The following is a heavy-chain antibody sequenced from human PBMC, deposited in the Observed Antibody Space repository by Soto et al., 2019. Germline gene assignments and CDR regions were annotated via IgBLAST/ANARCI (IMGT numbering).Heavy chain of an antibody. CDR2: ISDGDGAT. CDR3: AKGRTFFYF. J-gene: IGHJ4*02. CDR1: GFAFSDYA. D-gene: IGHD3-16*01. V-gene: IGHV3-23*01. Sequence: EVHLLESGGGLVQPGGSLRLSCAASGFAFSDYAMTWVRQAPGKGLEWVSAISDGDGATHYADSVQGRVNISRDDSKNSLYLQMDSLRAEDAAVYYCAKGRTFFYFLGQGTLVTVSS.